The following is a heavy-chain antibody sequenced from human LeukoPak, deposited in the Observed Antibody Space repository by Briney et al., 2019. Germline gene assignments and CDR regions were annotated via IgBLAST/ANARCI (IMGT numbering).Heavy chain of an antibody. V-gene: IGHV3-7*01. D-gene: IGHD2-2*01. Sequence: GGSLRLSCAASGFTFSSYAMSWVRQAPGKGLEFLANIKYDDTVKNYVDSVKGRFTISRDNPRNSLYLQMDSLRAEDTALYYCARDPGSSAFDYWGQGALVTVSS. CDR1: GFTFSSYA. CDR3: ARDPGSSAFDY. CDR2: IKYDDTVK. J-gene: IGHJ4*02.